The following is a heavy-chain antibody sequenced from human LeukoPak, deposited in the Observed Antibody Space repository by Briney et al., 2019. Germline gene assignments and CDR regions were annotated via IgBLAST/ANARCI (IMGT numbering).Heavy chain of an antibody. D-gene: IGHD6-6*01. CDR1: GYG. J-gene: IGHJ4*02. V-gene: IGHV1-18*01. Sequence: ASVKLSCTASGYGVSWVRQAPGQGLEWMGWITTYNGNTKYSQNLQGRVTMTTDTSTSTAYMELRSLRSDDTAVYYCASFMVAPRHFDNWGAGTLVTVSS. CDR2: ITTYNGNT. CDR3: ASFMVAPRHFDN.